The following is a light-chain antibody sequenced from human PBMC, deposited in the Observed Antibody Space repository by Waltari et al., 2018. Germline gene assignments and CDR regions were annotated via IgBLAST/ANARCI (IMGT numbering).Light chain of an antibody. CDR2: GAS. J-gene: IGKJ1*01. CDR1: QAINGY. Sequence: DIQVTQSPSSLSAPVGDRVTITCRTSQAINGYLNWYQQKPGKAPKSLIYGASNLQSGVPSRVSGSGSGTDFTLTISSLQPEDFATYYCQQSYNVPTFGQGTKVENK. V-gene: IGKV1-39*01. CDR3: QQSYNVPT.